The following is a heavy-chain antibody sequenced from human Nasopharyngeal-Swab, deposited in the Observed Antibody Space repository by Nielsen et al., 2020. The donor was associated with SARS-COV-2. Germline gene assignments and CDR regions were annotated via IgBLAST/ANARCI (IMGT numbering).Heavy chain of an antibody. J-gene: IGHJ6*03. CDR3: AREIHARGYCSGGSCSYMDV. CDR1: GGSFSGYY. D-gene: IGHD2-15*01. V-gene: IGHV4-34*01. CDR2: INHSGST. Sequence: SETLSLTCAVYGGSFSGYYWSWIRQPPGKGLEWIGEINHSGSTNYNPSLKSRVTISVDTSKNQFSLQLSSVTAADTAVYYCAREIHARGYCSGGSCSYMDVWGKGTTVTVSS.